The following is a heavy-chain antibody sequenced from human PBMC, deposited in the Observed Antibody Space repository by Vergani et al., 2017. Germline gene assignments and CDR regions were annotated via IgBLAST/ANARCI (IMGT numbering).Heavy chain of an antibody. CDR3: ARGQNDILTGYYAFDI. V-gene: IGHV1-69*04. CDR1: GGTFSSYA. D-gene: IGHD3-9*01. Sequence: QVQLVQSGAEVKKPGSSVKVSCKASGGTFSSYAISWVRQAPGQGLEWMGRIIPILGIANYAQKFQGRVTTTADKSTSTAYMELSSLRSEDTAVYYCARGQNDILTGYYAFDIWGQGTMVTVSS. J-gene: IGHJ3*02. CDR2: IIPILGIA.